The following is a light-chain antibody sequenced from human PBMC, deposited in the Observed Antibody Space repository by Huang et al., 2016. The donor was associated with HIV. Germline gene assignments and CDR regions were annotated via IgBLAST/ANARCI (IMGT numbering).Light chain of an antibody. CDR1: QSISSY. CDR2: AAS. CDR3: QQTYNTPVT. Sequence: DIQMTQSPSSLSTSVGDRVTITCRASQSISSYLHWYQQKPGKAPKLLIYAASSLQSGVPSRFSGSGSGTDFTLTISSLQPEDFATYYCQQTYNTPVTFGGGTKVEIK. J-gene: IGKJ4*01. V-gene: IGKV1-39*01.